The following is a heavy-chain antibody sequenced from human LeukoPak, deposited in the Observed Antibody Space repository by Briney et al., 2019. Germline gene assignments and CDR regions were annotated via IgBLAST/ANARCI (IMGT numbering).Heavy chain of an antibody. CDR2: IFHSGST. V-gene: IGHV4-30-2*01. CDR1: GGFISSGGYY. D-gene: IGHD4-23*01. CDR3: ARSFGYDGNSGEDY. Sequence: PSETLSLTCTIAGGFISSGGYYWSWIRQPPGKGLEWIGHIFHSGSTSYNPSLMSRITISVDRSKNQFSLKLTSVTAADTAVYYCARSFGYDGNSGEDYWGQGTLVTVSS. J-gene: IGHJ4*02.